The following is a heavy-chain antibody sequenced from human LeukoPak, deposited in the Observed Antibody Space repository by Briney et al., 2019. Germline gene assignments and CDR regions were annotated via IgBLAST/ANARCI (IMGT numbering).Heavy chain of an antibody. CDR2: INHSGST. J-gene: IGHJ4*02. Sequence: SETLSLTCAVYGGSLSGYYWSWIRQPPGKGLEWIGEINHSGSTNYNPSLKSRVTISVDTSKNQFSLKLSSVTAADTAVYYCARYSGSYLSESDYWGQGTLVTVSS. V-gene: IGHV4-34*01. CDR1: GGSLSGYY. CDR3: ARYSGSYLSESDY. D-gene: IGHD1-26*01.